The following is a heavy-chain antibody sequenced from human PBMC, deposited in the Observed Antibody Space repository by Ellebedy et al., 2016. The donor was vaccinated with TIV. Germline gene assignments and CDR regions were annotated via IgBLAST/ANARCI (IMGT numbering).Heavy chain of an antibody. D-gene: IGHD6-13*01. Sequence: GGSLRLSCAASGFTVSSNYMSWVRQAPGKGLEWVSVIYSGGSTYYADSVKGRFTISRDNSKNTLYLQMNSLRAEDTAVYYCARDQQQLIPYYYYGMDVWGQGTTVTVSS. CDR3: ARDQQQLIPYYYYGMDV. V-gene: IGHV3-66*01. CDR1: GFTVSSNY. J-gene: IGHJ6*02. CDR2: IYSGGST.